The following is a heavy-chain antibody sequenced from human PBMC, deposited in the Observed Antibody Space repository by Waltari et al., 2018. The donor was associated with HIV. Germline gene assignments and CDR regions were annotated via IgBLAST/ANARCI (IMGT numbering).Heavy chain of an antibody. Sequence: QVQLVQSGAEVKKPGAAVKVSCKASGYTFTSSDINWGRQGTGQGLEWMGWMNPNSGNTGYPQKFQGRVTMTRNTSISTAYMELSSLRSEDTAVYYCARGRVQVRGAMYYFDYWGQGTLVTVSS. CDR1: GYTFTSSD. V-gene: IGHV1-8*01. J-gene: IGHJ4*02. D-gene: IGHD3-10*01. CDR2: MNPNSGNT. CDR3: ARGRVQVRGAMYYFDY.